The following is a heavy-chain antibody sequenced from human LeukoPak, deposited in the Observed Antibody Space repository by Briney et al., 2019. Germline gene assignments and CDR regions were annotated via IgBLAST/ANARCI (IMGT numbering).Heavy chain of an antibody. Sequence: GGSLRLSCAASGFTFSSYAMHWVRQAPGKGLEWVAVISYDGSNKYYADSVKGRFTISRDNSKNTLYLQMNSLRAEDTAVYYCAKDGRVRGVSHDYWGQGTLVTVSS. CDR1: GFTFSSYA. CDR2: ISYDGSNK. D-gene: IGHD3-10*01. J-gene: IGHJ4*02. V-gene: IGHV3-30-3*01. CDR3: AKDGRVRGVSHDY.